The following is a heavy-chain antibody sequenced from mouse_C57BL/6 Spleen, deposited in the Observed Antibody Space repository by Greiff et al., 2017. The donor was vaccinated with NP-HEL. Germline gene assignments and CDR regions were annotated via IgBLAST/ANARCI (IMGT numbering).Heavy chain of an antibody. CDR2: LYPGDGDT. D-gene: IGHD2-3*01. CDR3: ARWLLPLDD. CDR1: VYAFSSSW. Sequence: QVQLQQSGPELVQPGASVKISCKASVYAFSSSWMNWVKQRPGQGLSWIGRLYPGDGDTHYTGKFKGKATLTADKSSSTAYMQLSSLTSEDSAVYFCARWLLPLDDWGQGTTLTVAA. J-gene: IGHJ2*01. V-gene: IGHV1-82*01.